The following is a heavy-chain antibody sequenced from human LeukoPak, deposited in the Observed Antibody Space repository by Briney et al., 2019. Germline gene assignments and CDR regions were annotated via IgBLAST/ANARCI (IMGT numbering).Heavy chain of an antibody. CDR1: DYSISSGYY. V-gene: IGHV4-38-2*02. D-gene: IGHD6-6*01. J-gene: IGHJ4*02. CDR3: TRERDNSSDY. CDR2: IYHSGSA. Sequence: SETLSLTCTVSDYSISSGYYWGWIRPTPGKGREWIGSIYHSGSAYYNPSLKSRVTISVDTSKNQFSLNLRSVTAADTAVYYCTRERDNSSDYWGQGTLVTVSS.